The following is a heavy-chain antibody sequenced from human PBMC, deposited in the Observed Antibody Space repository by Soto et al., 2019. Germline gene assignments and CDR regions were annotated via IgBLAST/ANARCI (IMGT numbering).Heavy chain of an antibody. Sequence: PGGSLRLSCAASGFTFSSYSMNWVRQAPGKGLEWVSYIGTGGGTIYYADSVKGRFTISRDNAKNSLYLQMNSLRDEDTAVYYCARDRYFHDGIGFDPWGQGTLVTVSS. CDR3: ARDRYFHDGIGFDP. D-gene: IGHD3-22*01. V-gene: IGHV3-48*02. CDR1: GFTFSSYS. J-gene: IGHJ5*02. CDR2: IGTGGGTI.